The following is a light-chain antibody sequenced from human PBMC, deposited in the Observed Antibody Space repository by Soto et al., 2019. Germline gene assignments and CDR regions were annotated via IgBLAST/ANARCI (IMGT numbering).Light chain of an antibody. CDR3: QQRSNWPYT. J-gene: IGKJ2*01. CDR1: QSLSASY. Sequence: EIVLTQSPGTLSLSPGERATLFCRASQSLSASYLAWYQQKPGQAPRLLVYGASSRATGIPDRFSGSGSGTDFTLIISRLEPEDFAVYYCQQRSNWPYTFGQGTKLEIK. CDR2: GAS. V-gene: IGKV3D-20*02.